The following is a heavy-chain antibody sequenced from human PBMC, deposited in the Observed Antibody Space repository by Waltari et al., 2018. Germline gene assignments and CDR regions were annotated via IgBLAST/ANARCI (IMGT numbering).Heavy chain of an antibody. CDR3: ARGRYCSGGSCYSVVWFDP. Sequence: QVQLVQSGAEVKKPGASVKVSCKASGYTFTSYDINWVRKATGQGLEWMGWMNPNSGNTGYAQKFQGRVTMTRNTSVSTAYMELSSLRSEDTAVYYCARGRYCSGGSCYSVVWFDPWGQGTLVTVSS. V-gene: IGHV1-8*02. CDR2: MNPNSGNT. CDR1: GYTFTSYD. J-gene: IGHJ5*02. D-gene: IGHD2-15*01.